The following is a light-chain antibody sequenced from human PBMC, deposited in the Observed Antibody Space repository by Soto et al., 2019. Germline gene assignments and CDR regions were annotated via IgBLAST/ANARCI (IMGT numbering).Light chain of an antibody. J-gene: IGKJ5*01. CDR3: QQYVTSAIT. V-gene: IGKV3-20*01. CDR2: GAS. CDR1: QSVSSR. Sequence: ETVMTQSPATLSVSPGERATLSCRAIQSVSSRLAWYQQKPGQAPRLLISGASSRATGIPDRFSGSGSGTDFTLTISRLEPEDFALYYCQQYVTSAITFGQGTRLEIK.